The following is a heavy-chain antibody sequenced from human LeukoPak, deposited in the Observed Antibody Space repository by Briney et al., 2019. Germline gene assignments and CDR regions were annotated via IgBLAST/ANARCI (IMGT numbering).Heavy chain of an antibody. CDR1: GFTFGSFA. Sequence: TGGSLRLSCAASGFTFGSFAMHWVRQAPGKGLESVAVISYDGSTKYYADSVKGRFTISRDNSKTTLDLHMNSLRAEDTAVYYCAKGRWTGDDAFDIWGQGTMVTVSS. D-gene: IGHD3/OR15-3a*01. CDR2: ISYDGSTK. CDR3: AKGRWTGDDAFDI. J-gene: IGHJ3*02. V-gene: IGHV3-30*18.